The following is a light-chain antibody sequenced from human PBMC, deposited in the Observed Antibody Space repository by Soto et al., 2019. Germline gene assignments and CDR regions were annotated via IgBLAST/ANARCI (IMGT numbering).Light chain of an antibody. CDR1: SSNIGSNT. CDR3: AAWDDSLNVV. J-gene: IGLJ1*01. V-gene: IGLV1-44*01. CDR2: SNN. Sequence: QSVLTQPPSASGTPWQRVTISCSGSSSNIGSNTVNWYQQLPGTAPKLLIYSNNQRPSGVPDRFSGSKSGTSASLAISGLQSEDEADYYCAAWDDSLNVVFGTGTKVTVL.